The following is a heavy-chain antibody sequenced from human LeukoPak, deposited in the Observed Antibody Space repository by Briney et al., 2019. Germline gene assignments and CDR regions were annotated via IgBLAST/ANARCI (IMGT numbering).Heavy chain of an antibody. CDR2: IRVYNGNT. CDR1: GYTFTSYG. Sequence: GASVKVSCKPSGYTFTSYGISWVRQAPGQGLQWMGWIRVYNGNTNYAQKLQGRVTMTTDTSTSTAYMELRSLRSDDTAVYYCAREQPGHLHCSSTSCYPQVGWFDPWGQGTLVTVSS. D-gene: IGHD2-2*01. CDR3: AREQPGHLHCSSTSCYPQVGWFDP. J-gene: IGHJ5*02. V-gene: IGHV1-18*01.